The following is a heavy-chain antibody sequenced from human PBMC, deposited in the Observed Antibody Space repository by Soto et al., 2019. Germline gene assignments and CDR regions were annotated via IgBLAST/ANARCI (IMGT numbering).Heavy chain of an antibody. CDR1: GGTFSSYA. V-gene: IGHV1-69*01. CDR3: ASGEGYCSSTSCSTNYYYYGMDG. D-gene: IGHD2-2*01. J-gene: IGHJ6*02. Sequence: QVQLVQSGAEVKKPGSSVKVSCKASGGTFSSYAISWVRQAPGQGLEWMGGIIPLFGTANYAQKFQGRVTITADESTSTAYMELSSLRSEDTAVYYCASGEGYCSSTSCSTNYYYYGMDGWGQVTTVTVSS. CDR2: IIPLFGTA.